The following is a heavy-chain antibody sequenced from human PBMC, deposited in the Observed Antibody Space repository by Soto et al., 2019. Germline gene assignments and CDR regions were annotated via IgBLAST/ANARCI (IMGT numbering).Heavy chain of an antibody. D-gene: IGHD3-10*01. CDR2: IYYSGST. Sequence: SETLSLTCTVSGGSISSGGYYWRWIRQHPGKGLEWIGYIYYSGSTYYNPSLKSRVTISVDTSKNQFSLKLSSVTAADTAVYYCASSRITMVRGVMSRDYWGQGTLVTVS. CDR3: ASSRITMVRGVMSRDY. CDR1: GGSISSGGYY. J-gene: IGHJ4*02. V-gene: IGHV4-31*03.